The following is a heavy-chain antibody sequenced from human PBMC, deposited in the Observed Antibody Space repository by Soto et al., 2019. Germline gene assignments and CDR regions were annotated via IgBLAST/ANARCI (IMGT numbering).Heavy chain of an antibody. V-gene: IGHV3-23*01. Sequence: EVQLLESGGGLVQPGGSLRLSCAASGFTFSSYAMSWVRQAPGKGLEWVSAISGSGGSTYYADSVKGRFTISRDNSKNTLYLQMNSRRAEDTAVYYCANTPKPNYGDWHYYYGMDVWGQGTTVTVSS. D-gene: IGHD4-17*01. J-gene: IGHJ6*02. CDR2: ISGSGGST. CDR1: GFTFSSYA. CDR3: ANTPKPNYGDWHYYYGMDV.